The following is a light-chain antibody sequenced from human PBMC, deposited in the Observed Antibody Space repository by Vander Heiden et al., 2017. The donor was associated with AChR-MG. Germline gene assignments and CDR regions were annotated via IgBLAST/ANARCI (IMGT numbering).Light chain of an antibody. CDR3: AVLDDSLNGRV. Sequence: QSALTQPPAVSEAPWQTVTISCSGSLSNVGKHGVSWYQQVPGKAPKLLIYYDDLLPPGVSARFSASKSGTSASLAISGLQSEDEADYYCAVLDDSLNGRVFGGGTRLTVL. CDR1: LSNVGKHG. V-gene: IGLV1-36*01. CDR2: YDD. J-gene: IGLJ3*02.